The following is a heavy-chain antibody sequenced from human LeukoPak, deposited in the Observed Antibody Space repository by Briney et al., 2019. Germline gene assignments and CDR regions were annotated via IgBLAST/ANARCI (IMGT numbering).Heavy chain of an antibody. J-gene: IGHJ6*03. CDR2: INHSGST. CDR3: ARGRGDYAINYYYYYYMDV. D-gene: IGHD4-17*01. V-gene: IGHV4-34*01. Sequence: SETLSLTCAVYGGSFSGYYWSWIRQPSGKGLEWIGEINHSGSTNYNPSLKSRVTISVDTSKNQFSLKLSSVTAADTAAYYCARGRGDYAINYYYYYYMDVWGKGTTVTVSS. CDR1: GGSFSGYY.